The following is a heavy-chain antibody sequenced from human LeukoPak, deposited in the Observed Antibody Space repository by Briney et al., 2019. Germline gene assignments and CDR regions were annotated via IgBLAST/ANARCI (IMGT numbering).Heavy chain of an antibody. CDR2: VYNTGST. Sequence: PSQTLSLTCTVSGGSINSGNYHWTWIRQPPGKGLEWIGYVYNTGSTYYNPSLKSRVTISINTSKNQFSLKLSSVTAADTAIYYCARGDSSGYYRWFDPWGQGTLVTVSS. CDR3: ARGDSSGYYRWFDP. CDR1: GGSINSGNYH. V-gene: IGHV4-30-4*01. D-gene: IGHD3-22*01. J-gene: IGHJ5*02.